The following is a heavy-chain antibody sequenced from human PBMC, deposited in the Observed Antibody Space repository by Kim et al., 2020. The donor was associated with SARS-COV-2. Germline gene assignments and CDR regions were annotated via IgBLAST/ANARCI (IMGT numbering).Heavy chain of an antibody. V-gene: IGHV3-9*01. CDR3: ATDAHHYLYWYFQL. CDR1: GFRFDDKA. Sequence: GGSLRLSCVASGFRFDDKAMHWVRQAPGKGLEWVSGISWNSGNRAYADSVQGRFTISRDNAKNSLYLQINSLRPEDTALYYCATDAHHYLYWYFQLWGRGTLVTVSS. J-gene: IGHJ2*01. D-gene: IGHD3-10*01. CDR2: ISWNSGNR.